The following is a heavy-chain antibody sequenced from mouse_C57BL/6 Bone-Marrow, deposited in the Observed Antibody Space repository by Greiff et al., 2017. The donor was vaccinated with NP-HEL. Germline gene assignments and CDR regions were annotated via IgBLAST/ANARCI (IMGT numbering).Heavy chain of an antibody. J-gene: IGHJ2*01. D-gene: IGHD3-2*02. CDR1: GYTFTSYG. V-gene: IGHV1-81*01. CDR2: IYPRSGNT. CDR3: ARQLRLHGY. Sequence: QVHVKQSGAELARPGASVKLSCKASGYTFTSYGISWVKQRTGQGLEWIGEIYPRSGNTYYNEKFKGKATLTADKSSSTAYMELRSLTSEDSAVYFCARQLRLHGYWGQGATLTVSS.